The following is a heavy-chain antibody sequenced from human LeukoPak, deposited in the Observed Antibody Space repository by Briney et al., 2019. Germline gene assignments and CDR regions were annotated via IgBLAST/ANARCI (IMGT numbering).Heavy chain of an antibody. CDR2: ISGSGGST. V-gene: IGHV3-23*01. CDR3: AKDLGRYRNNYFDY. D-gene: IGHD1-26*01. CDR1: GFTFSSYG. Sequence: GGSLRLSCAASGFTFSSYGMSWVRQAPGKGLEWVSAISGSGGSTYYADSVKGRFTISRDDSKNTLYLQMNSLRAEDTAVYYCAKDLGRYRNNYFDYWGQGTLVTVSS. J-gene: IGHJ4*02.